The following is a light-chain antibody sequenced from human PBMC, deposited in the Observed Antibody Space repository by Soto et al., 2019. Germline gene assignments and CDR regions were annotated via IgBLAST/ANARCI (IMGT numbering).Light chain of an antibody. Sequence: QSALTQPASVSGSPGQSITISCTGTSSDVGAYSYVSWYQQHPSKAPKLIIYDVSDRPSGISNRFSGSKSDNTASLTISGLQAEVEAEYYCSSYTSSRTYVLGTGTKVTVL. V-gene: IGLV2-14*01. CDR3: SSYTSSRTYV. CDR2: DVS. J-gene: IGLJ1*01. CDR1: SSDVGAYSY.